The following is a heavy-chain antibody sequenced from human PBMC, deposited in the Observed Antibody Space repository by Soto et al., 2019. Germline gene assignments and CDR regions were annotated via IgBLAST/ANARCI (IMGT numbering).Heavy chain of an antibody. D-gene: IGHD4-4*01. CDR2: IGGSGGNT. Sequence: EVQLLESGGGLVQPGGSLRLSCAASGFIFNAYAMTWVRQAPGKGLEWVSAIGGSGGNTYYAASVKGRFTISRDNSKDTVDLEMNRLRGDDTAVYFCARVASDYINSADHWGQGILVTVSS. CDR1: GFIFNAYA. V-gene: IGHV3-23*01. J-gene: IGHJ4*02. CDR3: ARVASDYINSADH.